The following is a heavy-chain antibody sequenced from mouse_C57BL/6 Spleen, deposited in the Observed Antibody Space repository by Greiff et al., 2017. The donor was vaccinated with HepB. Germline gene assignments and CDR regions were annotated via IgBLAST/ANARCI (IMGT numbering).Heavy chain of an antibody. CDR2: ISYDGSN. V-gene: IGHV3-6*01. CDR1: GYSITSGYY. Sequence: EVKLQESGPGLVKPSQSLSLTCSVTGYSITSGYYWNWIRQFPGNKLEWMGYISYDGSNNYNPSLKNRISITRDTSKNQFFLKLNSVTTEDTATYYCARGRNYWYFDVWGTGTTVTVSS. CDR3: ARGRNYWYFDV. J-gene: IGHJ1*03.